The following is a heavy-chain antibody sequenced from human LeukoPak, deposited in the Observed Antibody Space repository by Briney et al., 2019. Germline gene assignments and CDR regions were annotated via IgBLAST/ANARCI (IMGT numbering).Heavy chain of an antibody. D-gene: IGHD3-22*01. J-gene: IGHJ4*02. V-gene: IGHV3-21*01. CDR1: GFTFTSYD. CDR3: ARDLGYYDSSGYYYGRRGGY. Sequence: GGSPRLSCAASGFTFTSYDMSWVRQAPGKGPDLVSSISSNSSYLYYADSVKSRFTTSRENANNSLYLEMNRLRAEETVVYYCARDLGYYDSSGYYYGRRGGYCGQGIVVIVSS. CDR2: ISSNSSYL.